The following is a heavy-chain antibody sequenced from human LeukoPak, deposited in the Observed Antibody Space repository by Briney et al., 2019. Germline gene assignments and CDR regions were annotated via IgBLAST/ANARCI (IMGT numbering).Heavy chain of an antibody. D-gene: IGHD2-15*01. J-gene: IGHJ4*02. CDR3: AKAFPLVVVAAPVDY. CDR2: ISGSGGST. V-gene: IGHV3-23*01. Sequence: GGSLRLSCEASGFTFSSYAMSWVRQAPGKGLEWVSAISGSGGSTYYADSVKGRFTISRDNSKNTLYLQMNSLRAEDTAVYYCAKAFPLVVVAAPVDYWGQGTLVTVSS. CDR1: GFTFSSYA.